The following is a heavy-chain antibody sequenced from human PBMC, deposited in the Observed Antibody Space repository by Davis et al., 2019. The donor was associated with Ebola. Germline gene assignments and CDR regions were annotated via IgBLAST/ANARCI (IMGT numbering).Heavy chain of an antibody. Sequence: ASVKVSCKASGGTFRSYAISWVRQATGQGLEWMGWMNPSSGNTGYAQKFQGRVTMTRNTSITTAYMELSGLNFDDTAVYYCTRGIARRQLGSWFDPWGQGTPVTVSS. CDR2: MNPSSGNT. D-gene: IGHD6-6*01. V-gene: IGHV1-8*01. J-gene: IGHJ5*02. CDR3: TRGIARRQLGSWFDP. CDR1: GGTFRSYA.